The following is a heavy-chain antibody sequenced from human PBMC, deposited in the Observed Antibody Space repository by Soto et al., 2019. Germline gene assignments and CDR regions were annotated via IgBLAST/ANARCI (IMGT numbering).Heavy chain of an antibody. CDR2: IWYDGSNK. V-gene: IGHV3-33*01. CDR1: GFTFSSYG. D-gene: IGHD2-15*01. J-gene: IGHJ6*02. Sequence: QVQLVESGGGVVQPGRSLRLSCAASGFTFSSYGMHWVRQAPGKGLEWVAVIWYDGSNKYYADSVKGRFTISRDNSKNTLYLQRNCLRAEDTAVYYCARSRNSLISIFSGMDVWGQGTTVTVSS. CDR3: ARSRNSLISIFSGMDV.